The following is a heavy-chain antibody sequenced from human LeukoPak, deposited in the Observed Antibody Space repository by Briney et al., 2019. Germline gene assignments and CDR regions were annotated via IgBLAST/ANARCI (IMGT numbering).Heavy chain of an antibody. Sequence: GASVKVSCKASGYTFTNYGIGWVRQAPGQGLEWMGWISAYNGDTKYAQNLQGRVTLTTDTSTSTAYMELRSLNSDDTAVYYRARDRGASEWLGGWGQGTLVTVSS. V-gene: IGHV1-18*04. CDR2: ISAYNGDT. CDR1: GYTFTNYG. CDR3: ARDRGASEWLGG. J-gene: IGHJ4*02. D-gene: IGHD6-19*01.